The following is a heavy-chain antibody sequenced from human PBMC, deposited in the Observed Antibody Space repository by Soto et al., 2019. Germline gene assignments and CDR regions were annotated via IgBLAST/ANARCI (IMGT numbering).Heavy chain of an antibody. D-gene: IGHD3-16*01. V-gene: IGHV1-18*01. Sequence: QVQLVQSGEEVKKPGASVKVSCKASGYIFVNYGIAWVRQAPGQGLEWMGWISPYTGNTHSATKVQGRLTMTTDTSTSTAYMDLGSLTSDDTAVYYCVMVDNYVTPTPQDVWGQGTKVTVSS. J-gene: IGHJ6*02. CDR2: ISPYTGNT. CDR1: GYIFVNYG. CDR3: VMVDNYVTPTPQDV.